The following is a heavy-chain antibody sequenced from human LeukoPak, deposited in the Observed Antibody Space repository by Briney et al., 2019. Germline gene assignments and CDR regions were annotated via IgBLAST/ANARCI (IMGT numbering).Heavy chain of an antibody. CDR3: ARGQYNYYYYMDV. CDR2: IYFRGST. CDR1: GGSISSYY. J-gene: IGHJ6*03. Sequence: PSETLSLTCTVSGGSISSYYWSWIRQPPGKGLEWIGYIYFRGSTKYNASLKSRVTISADTFKNQFALKLRSVTAADTAVYYCARGQYNYYYYMDVWGKGTTVTVSS. V-gene: IGHV4-59*01.